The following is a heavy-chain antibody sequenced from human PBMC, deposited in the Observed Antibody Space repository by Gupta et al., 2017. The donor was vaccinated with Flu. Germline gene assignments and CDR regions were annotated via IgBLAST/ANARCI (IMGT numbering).Heavy chain of an antibody. CDR3: ATDGDPSQYSSYAFDI. CDR1: GYTLTELS. CDR2: FDHEDGET. J-gene: IGHJ3*02. Sequence: QVQLVQSGAEVKQPGASVKVSCKVSGYTLTELSMHWVRQAPGKGLEWMGGFDHEDGETIYAQKVQGRVTMTEDTSTDTADMELSSLRSEDTAVYYCATDGDPSQYSSYAFDIGGQGTMVTVSS. D-gene: IGHD6-19*01. V-gene: IGHV1-24*01.